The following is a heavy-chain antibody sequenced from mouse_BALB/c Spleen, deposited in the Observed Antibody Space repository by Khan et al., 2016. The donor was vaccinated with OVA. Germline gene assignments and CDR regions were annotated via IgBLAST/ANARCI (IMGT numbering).Heavy chain of an antibody. CDR2: IDPANGKT. V-gene: IGHV14-3*02. CDR1: GFNIKDTY. D-gene: IGHD1-2*01. J-gene: IGHJ4*01. CDR3: AHSLLLYAMDY. Sequence: EVPLQESGAEFVKPGASVKLSCTASGFNIKDTYIHWVKQRPEQGLEWIGKIDPANGKTNYDPKFQGKATITADTSSNTAYLHLSSLTSEDTDVYYCAHSLLLYAMDYWGHGTSVTVSS.